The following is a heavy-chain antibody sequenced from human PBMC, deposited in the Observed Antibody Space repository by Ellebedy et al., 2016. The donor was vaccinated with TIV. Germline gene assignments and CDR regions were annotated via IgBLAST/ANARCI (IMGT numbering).Heavy chain of an antibody. CDR1: GYRLTTYW. J-gene: IGHJ4*02. Sequence: GESLKIPCQAPGYRLTTYWIGWVRQIPGIGLKWIGVIYPGDSETITRYSPSFQGHVTISVDNSINTAYLQWSSLKASDTAMYYCARQGERPFDFWGQGTLVTVSS. D-gene: IGHD1-1*01. CDR3: ARQGERPFDF. CDR2: IYPGDSET. V-gene: IGHV5-51*01.